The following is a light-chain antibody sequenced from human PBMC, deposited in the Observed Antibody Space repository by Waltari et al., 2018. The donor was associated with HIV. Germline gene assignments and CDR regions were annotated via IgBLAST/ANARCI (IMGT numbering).Light chain of an antibody. CDR1: ALPKKY. Sequence: SYELTQPPSGSVSPGQTARITCPGDALPKKYAYWYQQTPGQAPVLVIYYDSKRPAGIPERFSGSSSGTVATLTISGAQVEDESDYYCYSTDTSGHHRVFGGGTKLTVL. V-gene: IGLV3-10*01. CDR2: YDS. CDR3: YSTDTSGHHRV. J-gene: IGLJ2*01.